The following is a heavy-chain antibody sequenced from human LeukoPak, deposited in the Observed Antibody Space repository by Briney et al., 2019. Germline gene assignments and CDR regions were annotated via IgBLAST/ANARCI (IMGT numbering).Heavy chain of an antibody. D-gene: IGHD3-9*01. V-gene: IGHV4-59*01. CDR1: GGSTSSYY. Sequence: SETLSLTCTVSGGSTSSYYWSWIRQPPGKGLEWIGYIYYSGSTNYNPSLKSRVTISVDTSKNQFSLKLSSVTAADTAVYYCARGRKNYDILTGYYNNLFAFDYWGQGTLVTVSS. J-gene: IGHJ4*02. CDR3: ARGRKNYDILTGYYNNLFAFDY. CDR2: IYYSGST.